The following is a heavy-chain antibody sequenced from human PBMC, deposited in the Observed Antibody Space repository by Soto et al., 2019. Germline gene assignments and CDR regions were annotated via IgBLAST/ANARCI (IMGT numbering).Heavy chain of an antibody. V-gene: IGHV3-30*18. CDR3: AKSVVADYYGMDV. CDR1: GFTFSSYG. Sequence: VQLVESGGGVVQPGRSLRLSCAASGFTFSSYGMHWVRQAPGKGLEWVAVISYDGSNKYYADSVKGRFTISRDNSKNALYLQMNSLRAEDTAVYYCAKSVVADYYGMDVWGQGTTVTVSS. CDR2: ISYDGSNK. J-gene: IGHJ6*02. D-gene: IGHD2-21*01.